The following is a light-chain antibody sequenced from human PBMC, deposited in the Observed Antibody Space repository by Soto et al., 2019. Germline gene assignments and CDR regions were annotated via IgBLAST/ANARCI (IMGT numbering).Light chain of an antibody. V-gene: IGKV1-5*01. J-gene: IGKJ1*01. Sequence: GDRVSITCRAIQSISSWFAWYQQKPGKAPNLFIDDASSLESGVPSRLSGSGSGTEFTLTISSLQPDDFATYYCQQYMSYTWTFGQGTKVDI. CDR3: QQYMSYTWT. CDR2: DAS. CDR1: QSISSW.